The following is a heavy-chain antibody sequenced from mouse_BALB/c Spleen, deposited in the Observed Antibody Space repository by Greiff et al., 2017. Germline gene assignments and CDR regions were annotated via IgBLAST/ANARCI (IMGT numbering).Heavy chain of an antibody. J-gene: IGHJ2*01. CDR1: GFSLTSYD. CDR2: IWTGGGT. D-gene: IGHD3-3*01. CDR3: VRDRDFDY. Sequence: QVHVKQSGPGLVAPSQSLSITCTVSGFSLTSYDISWIRQPPGKGLEWLGVIWTGGGTNYNSAFMSRLSISKDNSKSQVFLKMNSLQTDDTAIYYCVRDRDFDYWGQGTTLTVSS. V-gene: IGHV2-9-2*01.